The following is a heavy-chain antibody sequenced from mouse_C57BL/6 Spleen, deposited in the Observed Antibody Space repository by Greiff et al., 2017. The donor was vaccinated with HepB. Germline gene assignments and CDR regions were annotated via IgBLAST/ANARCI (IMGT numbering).Heavy chain of an antibody. J-gene: IGHJ3*01. Sequence: VKLMESGAELVRPGTSVKVSCKASGYAFTNYLIEWVKQRPGQGLEWIGVINPGSGGTNYNEKFKGKATLTADKSSSTAYRQLSSLTSEDSAVYCCARDRDGYDVGFAYWGQGTLVTVSA. CDR2: INPGSGGT. D-gene: IGHD2-2*01. V-gene: IGHV1-54*01. CDR3: ARDRDGYDVGFAY. CDR1: GYAFTNYL.